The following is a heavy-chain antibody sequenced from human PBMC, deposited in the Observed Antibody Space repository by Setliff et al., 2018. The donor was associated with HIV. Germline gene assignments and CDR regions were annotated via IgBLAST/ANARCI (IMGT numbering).Heavy chain of an antibody. CDR1: GFTLSTYR. D-gene: IGHD1-7*01. J-gene: IGHJ6*03. V-gene: IGHV3-21*01. Sequence: PGGSLRLSCVASGFTLSTYRMNWVRQAPGKGLEWVSSIIRDSSYIFDADSVKGRFTISRDNAQNSLYLQMNNLGVEDTAVYYCARDGTTLLAAMDVWGKGTTVTVSS. CDR3: ARDGTTLLAAMDV. CDR2: IIRDSSYI.